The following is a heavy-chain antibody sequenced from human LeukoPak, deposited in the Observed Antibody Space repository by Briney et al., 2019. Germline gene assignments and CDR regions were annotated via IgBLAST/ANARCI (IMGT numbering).Heavy chain of an antibody. D-gene: IGHD4-17*01. J-gene: IGHJ4*02. V-gene: IGHV3-30-3*01. CDR2: ISYDGSNK. CDR1: GFTFSSYA. Sequence: GRSLRLSCAASGFTFSSYAMHWVRQAPGKGLEWVAVISYDGSNKYYADSVKGRFTISRDNSKNTLYLQMNSLRAEDTAVYYCARDEDYGDCRFDYWGQGTLVTVSS. CDR3: ARDEDYGDCRFDY.